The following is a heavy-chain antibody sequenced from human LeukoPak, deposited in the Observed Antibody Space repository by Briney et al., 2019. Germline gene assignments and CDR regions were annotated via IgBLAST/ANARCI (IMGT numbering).Heavy chain of an antibody. J-gene: IGHJ5*02. Sequence: GGSLRLSCAASGFTFSSYAMSWVRQAPGKGLEWVSAISGSGGSTYYADSVKGRFTISRDNSKNTLYLQMNSLRAEDTAVYYCAKDRERDSSWYSPPGGNWFDPWGQGTLVTVSS. CDR2: ISGSGGST. CDR3: AKDRERDSSWYSPPGGNWFDP. V-gene: IGHV3-23*01. D-gene: IGHD6-13*01. CDR1: GFTFSSYA.